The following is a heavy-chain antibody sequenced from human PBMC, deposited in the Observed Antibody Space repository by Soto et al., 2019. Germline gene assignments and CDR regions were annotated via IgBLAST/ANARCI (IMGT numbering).Heavy chain of an antibody. Sequence: KASETLSLTCTVSGGSISSGGYYWSWIRQNPGKGQERIGYIYYSGSTYYNPSLKSRVTISVDTSKNQFSLKLSSVTAADTAVYYCARDNRGVRYYYYGMDVWGQGTTVTVSS. V-gene: IGHV4-31*03. CDR3: ARDNRGVRYYYYGMDV. CDR1: GGSISSGGYY. J-gene: IGHJ6*02. CDR2: IYYSGST. D-gene: IGHD2-8*01.